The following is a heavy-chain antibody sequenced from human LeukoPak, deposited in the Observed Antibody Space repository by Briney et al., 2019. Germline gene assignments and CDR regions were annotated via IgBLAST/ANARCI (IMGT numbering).Heavy chain of an antibody. CDR1: GFTFDDYA. CDR2: ISWNSGSI. CDR3: ARGRSSGWLIFDY. J-gene: IGHJ4*02. D-gene: IGHD6-19*01. V-gene: IGHV3-9*01. Sequence: PGGSLRLSCAASGFTFDDYAMHWVRQAPGKGLEWVSGISWNSGSIGYADSVKGRFTISRDNSKNTLYLQMNSLRAEDTAVYYCARGRSSGWLIFDYWGQGTLVTVSS.